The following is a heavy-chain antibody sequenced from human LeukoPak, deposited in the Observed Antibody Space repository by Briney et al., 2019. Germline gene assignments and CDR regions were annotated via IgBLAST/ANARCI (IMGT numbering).Heavy chain of an antibody. D-gene: IGHD3-22*01. CDR3: AKLPDSGRYDSSGYPGVDY. J-gene: IGHJ4*02. Sequence: PGGSLRLSCAASGFTFDDYAMHWVRQAPGKGLEWVSGISWNSGSIGYADSVKGRFTISRDNAKNSLYLQMNSLRAEDTALYYCAKLPDSGRYDSSGYPGVDYWGQGTLVTVSS. V-gene: IGHV3-9*01. CDR2: ISWNSGSI. CDR1: GFTFDDYA.